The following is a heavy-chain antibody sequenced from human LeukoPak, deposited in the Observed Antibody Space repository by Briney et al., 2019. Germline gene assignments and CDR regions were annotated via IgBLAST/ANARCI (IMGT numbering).Heavy chain of an antibody. CDR1: GFTFSSYA. V-gene: IGHV3-30*04. Sequence: GGSLRLSCAASGFTFSSYAMHWVRQAPGKGLEWVAVISYDGSNKYYADSVKGRLTISRDNSKNTLYLQMNSLRAGDTAVYYCARDRAGGWIDYWGQGTLVTVSS. J-gene: IGHJ4*02. CDR2: ISYDGSNK. D-gene: IGHD6-19*01. CDR3: ARDRAGGWIDY.